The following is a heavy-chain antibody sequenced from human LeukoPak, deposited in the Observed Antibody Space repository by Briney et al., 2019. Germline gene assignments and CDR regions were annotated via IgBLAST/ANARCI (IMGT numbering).Heavy chain of an antibody. CDR1: GGIFSGYY. J-gene: IGHJ4*02. V-gene: IGHV4-34*01. Sequence: SETLSLTCAVYGGIFSGYYWSWIRQPPGKGLEWIGEINHSGSTNYNPSLKSRVTISVDTSKNQFSLKLSSVTAADTAVYYCARVRGNSSYFDYWGQGTLVTVSS. D-gene: IGHD3-16*01. CDR2: INHSGST. CDR3: ARVRGNSSYFDY.